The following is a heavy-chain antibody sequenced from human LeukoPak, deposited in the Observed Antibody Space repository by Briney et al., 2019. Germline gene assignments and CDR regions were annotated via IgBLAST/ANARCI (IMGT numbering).Heavy chain of an antibody. Sequence: GGSLRLSCAAPGFTFTIFGLNWVRQAPGKGLEWVANIKQDGSEKYYVDSVKGRFTISRDNAKNSLYLQMNSLRAEDTAVYYCAREWTTVTTNWFDPWGQGTLVTVSS. D-gene: IGHD4-17*01. CDR1: GFTFTIFG. CDR3: AREWTTVTTNWFDP. CDR2: IKQDGSEK. V-gene: IGHV3-7*01. J-gene: IGHJ5*02.